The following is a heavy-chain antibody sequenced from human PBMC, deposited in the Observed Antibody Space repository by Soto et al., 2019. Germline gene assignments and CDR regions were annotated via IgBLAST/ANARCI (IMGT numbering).Heavy chain of an antibody. J-gene: IGHJ4*02. Sequence: QVQLQESGPGLVKPSETLSLTCTVSGGSISSYYWSWIRQPAGKGLEWIGRIYTRGSTNYNPSLKSRVPRSVDTSKNQFSRKLSSVTAADTAVYYCARELYSGSYQGFDWGQGTLVTVSS. V-gene: IGHV4-4*07. D-gene: IGHD1-26*01. CDR1: GGSISSYY. CDR2: IYTRGST. CDR3: ARELYSGSYQGFD.